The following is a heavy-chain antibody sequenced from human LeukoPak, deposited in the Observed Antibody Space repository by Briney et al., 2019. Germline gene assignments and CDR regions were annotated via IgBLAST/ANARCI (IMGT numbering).Heavy chain of an antibody. J-gene: IGHJ4*02. D-gene: IGHD2-2*01. V-gene: IGHV4-34*01. CDR3: ARARYCSSTSCYGGILDY. CDR1: GGSFSGYY. CDR2: INHSGST. Sequence: SETLSLTCAVYGGSFSGYYWSWIRQPPGKGLEWIGEINHSGSTNCNPSLKSRVTISVDTSKNQFSLKLSSVTAADTAVYYCARARYCSSTSCYGGILDYWGQGTLVTVSS.